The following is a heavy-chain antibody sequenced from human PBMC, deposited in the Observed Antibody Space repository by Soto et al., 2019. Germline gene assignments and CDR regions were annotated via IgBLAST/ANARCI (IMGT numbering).Heavy chain of an antibody. V-gene: IGHV1-18*01. D-gene: IGHD3-10*01. J-gene: IGHJ5*02. CDR1: GYTFTSYG. CDR2: ISPYNGNT. CDR3: AREALSDVVWGVTNWFDP. Sequence: QVQLVQSGAEVKKPGASVKVSCKASGYTFTSYGISWVRQAPGQGLEWMGWISPYNGNTNYAQKLQGRVTMTTDTSTSTAYMELRSLRADDTAVYYCAREALSDVVWGVTNWFDPWGQGTLVTVSS.